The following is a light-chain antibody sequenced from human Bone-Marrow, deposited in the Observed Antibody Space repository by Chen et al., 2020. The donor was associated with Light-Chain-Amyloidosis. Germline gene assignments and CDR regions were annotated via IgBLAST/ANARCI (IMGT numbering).Light chain of an antibody. CDR2: EVT. CDR1: SSDVGGDNH. J-gene: IGLJ1*01. V-gene: IGLV2-14*01. CDR3: SSYTITNTLV. Sequence: QSALTQPASVSGSPGQSITISCTGTSSDVGGDNHVSWYQQHPDKAPKLMIYEVTNRPSWVPDRFSGSKSDNPVSLTISGLQTEDEADYFCSSYTITNTLVFGSGTRVTVL.